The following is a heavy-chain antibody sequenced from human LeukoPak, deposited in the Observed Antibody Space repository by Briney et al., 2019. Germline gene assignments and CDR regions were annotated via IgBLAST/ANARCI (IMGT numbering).Heavy chain of an antibody. J-gene: IGHJ4*02. CDR2: ISAYNGNT. CDR3: ARDRRPGIAAAGAGGY. Sequence: GASVKVSCKASGGTFSSYAISWVRQAPGQGLEWMGWISAYNGNTNYAQKLQGRVTMTTDTSTSTAYMELRSLRSDDTAVYYCARDRRPGIAAAGAGGYWGQGTLVTVSS. D-gene: IGHD6-13*01. CDR1: GGTFSSYA. V-gene: IGHV1-18*01.